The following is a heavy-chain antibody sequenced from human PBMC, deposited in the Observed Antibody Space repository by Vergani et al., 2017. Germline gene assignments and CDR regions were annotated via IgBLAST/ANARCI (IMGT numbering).Heavy chain of an antibody. CDR2: IIPIFGTA. D-gene: IGHD5-18*01. J-gene: IGHJ3*02. Sequence: QVQLVQSGAEVKKPGSSVKVSCKASGGTFSSYAISWVRQAPGQGLEWMGGIIPIFGTANYAQKFQGRVTITADESTSTAYMALSSLRSEDTAVYYCARERDVDTAMVVAFDIWGQGTMVTVSS. CDR1: GGTFSSYA. V-gene: IGHV1-69*01. CDR3: ARERDVDTAMVVAFDI.